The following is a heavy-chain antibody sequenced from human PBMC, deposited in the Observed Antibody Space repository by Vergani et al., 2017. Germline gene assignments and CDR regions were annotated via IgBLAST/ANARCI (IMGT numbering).Heavy chain of an antibody. V-gene: IGHV4-61*01. Sequence: QVQLQESGPGLVKPSETLSLTCTVSGGSVSSGSYYWSWLRQPPGKGLEWIGYIYYSGSTYYNPSLKSRVTISVDTSKNQFSLKLSSVTGADTAVYYCARLAASLSWFDPWGQGTLVTVSS. J-gene: IGHJ5*02. CDR3: ARLAASLSWFDP. CDR2: IYYSGST. CDR1: GGSVSSGSYY. D-gene: IGHD6-25*01.